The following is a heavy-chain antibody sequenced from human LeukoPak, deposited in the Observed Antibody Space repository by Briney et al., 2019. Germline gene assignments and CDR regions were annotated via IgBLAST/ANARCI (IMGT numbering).Heavy chain of an antibody. CDR1: GFTLGYHG. D-gene: IGHD3-9*01. Sequence: HSGGSLRLSCAASGFTLGYHGMHWVRQAPGKGLEWVAIIFSNGVNTYYADSLRGRSTISRDTSKNTLFLEMESLRTEGTAVYYCARHRGSIFEGYMDVWGKGTTVTVSS. J-gene: IGHJ6*03. CDR3: ARHRGSIFEGYMDV. V-gene: IGHV3-33*01. CDR2: IFSNGVNT.